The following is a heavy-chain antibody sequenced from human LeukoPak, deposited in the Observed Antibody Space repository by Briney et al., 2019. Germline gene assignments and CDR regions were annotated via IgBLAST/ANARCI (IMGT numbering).Heavy chain of an antibody. CDR2: IYTSGST. CDR1: GGSISSYY. CDR3: ASYSVRNWYFDL. V-gene: IGHV4-4*07. D-gene: IGHD4-11*01. J-gene: IGHJ2*01. Sequence: PSETLSLTCTVSGGSISSYYWSWIRQPAGKGLEWIGRIYTSGSTNYNPSLKSRVTISVDTSKNQFSLKLSSVTAADTAVYYCASYSVRNWYFDLWGRGTLVTVSS.